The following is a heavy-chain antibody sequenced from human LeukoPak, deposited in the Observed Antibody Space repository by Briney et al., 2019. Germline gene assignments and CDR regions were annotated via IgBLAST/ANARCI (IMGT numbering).Heavy chain of an antibody. CDR2: INPSGGST. V-gene: IGHV1-46*01. CDR3: AREHIVVVTARAFDI. J-gene: IGHJ3*02. CDR1: GYTFTSYY. D-gene: IGHD2-21*02. Sequence: ASVKVSCRASGYTFTSYYMHWVRQAPGQGLEWMGIINPSGGSTSYAQKFQGRVTMTRDTSTSTVYMELSSLRSEDTAVYYCAREHIVVVTARAFDIWGQGIMVTVSS.